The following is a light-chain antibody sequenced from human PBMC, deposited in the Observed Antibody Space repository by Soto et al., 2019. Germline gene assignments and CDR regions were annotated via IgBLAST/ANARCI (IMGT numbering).Light chain of an antibody. CDR1: QSVSSS. J-gene: IGKJ1*01. V-gene: IGKV3-15*01. Sequence: EIVMTQSPATLSVSPGERVTLSCRASQSVSSSLAWYQQKPGQAPRLLIYGASTRAIGIPGRFSGSGSETEFTLTISSLQSEEFAVYYCQQYNNWWTFGQGTKVETK. CDR3: QQYNNWWT. CDR2: GAS.